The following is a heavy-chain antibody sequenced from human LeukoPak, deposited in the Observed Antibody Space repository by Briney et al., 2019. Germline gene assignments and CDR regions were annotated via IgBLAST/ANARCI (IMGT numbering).Heavy chain of an antibody. D-gene: IGHD6-19*01. CDR1: GGSFSGYY. Sequence: SETLSLTCAAYGGSFSGYYWSWIRQPPGKGLEWIGEINHSGSTNYNPSLKSRVTISVDTSKNQFSLKLSSVTAADTAVYYCARGLRIAVAAPKGAVAFDIWGQGTMVTVSS. CDR2: INHSGST. V-gene: IGHV4-34*01. CDR3: ARGLRIAVAAPKGAVAFDI. J-gene: IGHJ3*02.